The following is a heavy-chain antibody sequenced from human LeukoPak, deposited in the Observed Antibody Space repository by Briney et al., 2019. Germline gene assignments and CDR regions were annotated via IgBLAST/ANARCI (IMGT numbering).Heavy chain of an antibody. V-gene: IGHV3-74*01. J-gene: IGHJ4*02. CDR2: INTAGSST. CDR3: ARSYTGFDY. Sequence: GGSLRLSCAASGFTFNTYNMNWVRQAPGKGLEWVSRINTAGSSTSYADSVKGRFTISRDNAKNTLYLQMNSLRAEDTAVYYCARSYTGFDYWGQGTLVTVSS. CDR1: GFTFNTYN. D-gene: IGHD2-2*02.